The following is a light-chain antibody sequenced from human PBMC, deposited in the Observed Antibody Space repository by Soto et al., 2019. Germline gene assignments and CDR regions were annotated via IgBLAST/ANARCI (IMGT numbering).Light chain of an antibody. CDR2: AAS. Sequence: EIVLTQSPGTLSLSPGDRAALSCRASQNLGSGYLAWYQQKPGQAPRILIYAASSRATGIPDRFSGSGSGTDFSLTISRLEPEDCAIYYCQQYHTWPITFGGGTKVDIK. CDR1: QNLGSGY. J-gene: IGKJ4*01. V-gene: IGKV3-20*01. CDR3: QQYHTWPIT.